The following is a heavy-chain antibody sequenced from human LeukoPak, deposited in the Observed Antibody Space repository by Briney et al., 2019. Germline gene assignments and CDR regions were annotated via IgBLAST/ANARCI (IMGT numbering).Heavy chain of an antibody. CDR3: ASDSYSPEYFQH. CDR1: GFTFSSYS. V-gene: IGHV3-21*01. CDR2: ISSSSSDI. Sequence: GGSLRLSCAASGFTFSSYSMNWVRQAPGKGLEGGSSISSSSSDIYYADSVKGRFTISRDNAENTLYLQMNSLKAADTAVYYCASDSYSPEYFQHWGQGTLVTVSS. D-gene: IGHD1-26*01. J-gene: IGHJ1*01.